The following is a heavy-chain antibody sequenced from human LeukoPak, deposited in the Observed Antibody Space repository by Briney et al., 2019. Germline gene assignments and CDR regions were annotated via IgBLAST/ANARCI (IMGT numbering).Heavy chain of an antibody. CDR1: GGSISSSSYC. CDR3: ASFYGSGSYYTTGFDY. D-gene: IGHD3-10*01. CDR2: IYYSGST. Sequence: PSETLSLTCAVSGGSISSSSYCWGLIRQPPGKRLEWLGSIYYSGSTYYNASLKSRVTISVDTSKNQFSLKLSSVTAADTAVYYCASFYGSGSYYTTGFDYWGQGTLVTVSS. V-gene: IGHV4-39*01. J-gene: IGHJ4*02.